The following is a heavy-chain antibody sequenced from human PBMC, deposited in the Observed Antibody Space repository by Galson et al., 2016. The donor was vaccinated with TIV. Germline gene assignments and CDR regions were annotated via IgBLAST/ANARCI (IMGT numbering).Heavy chain of an antibody. CDR1: GYTFSSSD. CDR3: ARDPTYHDTNGWGH. J-gene: IGHJ4*02. V-gene: IGHV1-18*01. D-gene: IGHD3-22*01. CDR2: VNPYNGYT. Sequence: SVKVSCKASGYTFSSSDINWVRQATGQGLEWMGWVNPYNGYTDYAQKLQGRVTMTTDTSTSTAYMELRSLRSDDTAMYYCARDPTYHDTNGWGHWGQGTLVIVSS.